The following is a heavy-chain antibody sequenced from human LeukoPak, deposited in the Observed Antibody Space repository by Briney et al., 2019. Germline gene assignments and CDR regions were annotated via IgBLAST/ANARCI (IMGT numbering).Heavy chain of an antibody. CDR1: GYTFTSYG. J-gene: IGHJ5*02. D-gene: IGHD3-3*01. V-gene: IGHV1-18*01. CDR2: ISAYNGNT. CDR3: ASAPGLRFLEWLSGS. Sequence: ASVKVSCKASGYTFTSYGISWVRQAPGQGLEWMGWISAYNGNTNYAQKFQGRVTMTRDMSTSTVYMELSSLRSEDTAVYYCASAPGLRFLEWLSGSWGQGTLVTVS.